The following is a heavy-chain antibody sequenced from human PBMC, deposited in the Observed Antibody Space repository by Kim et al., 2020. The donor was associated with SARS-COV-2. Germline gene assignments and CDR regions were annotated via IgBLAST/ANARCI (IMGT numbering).Heavy chain of an antibody. CDR2: TYYRSKWYN. V-gene: IGHV6-1*01. CDR3: ARDSVNRYCSSTSCYVSGRGNWFDP. CDR1: GDSVSSNSAA. Sequence: SQTLSLTCAISGDSVSSNSAAWNWIRQSPSRGLEWLGRTYYRSKWYNDYAVSVKSRITINPDTSKNQFSLQLNSVTPEDTAVYYCARDSVNRYCSSTSCYVSGRGNWFDPWGQGTLVTVSS. D-gene: IGHD2-2*01. J-gene: IGHJ5*02.